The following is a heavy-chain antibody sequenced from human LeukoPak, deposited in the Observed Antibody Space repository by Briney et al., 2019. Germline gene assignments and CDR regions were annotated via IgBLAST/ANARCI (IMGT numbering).Heavy chain of an antibody. Sequence: GGSLRLSCAASGFTFSSYDMNWVRQAPGKGLEWISYISRSGNTIYYADSVKGRFTISRDNSKNTLYLQMNSLRAEDTAVYYCAREYSSSFNYWGQGTLVTVSS. CDR3: AREYSSSFNY. J-gene: IGHJ4*02. D-gene: IGHD6-13*01. V-gene: IGHV3-48*01. CDR2: ISRSGNTI. CDR1: GFTFSSYD.